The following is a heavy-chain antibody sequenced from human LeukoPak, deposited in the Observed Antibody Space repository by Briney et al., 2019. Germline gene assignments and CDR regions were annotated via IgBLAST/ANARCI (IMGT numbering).Heavy chain of an antibody. J-gene: IGHJ4*02. CDR2: ISSSSSTI. CDR1: GFTFSSYS. D-gene: IGHD3-10*01. Sequence: AGSLRLSCAASGFTFSSYSMNWVRQAPGKGLEWVSYISSSSSTIYYADSVKGRFTISRDNAKNSLYLQMNSLRAEDTAVYYCARDGSYYGSGNHDYWGQGTLVTVSS. CDR3: ARDGSYYGSGNHDY. V-gene: IGHV3-48*01.